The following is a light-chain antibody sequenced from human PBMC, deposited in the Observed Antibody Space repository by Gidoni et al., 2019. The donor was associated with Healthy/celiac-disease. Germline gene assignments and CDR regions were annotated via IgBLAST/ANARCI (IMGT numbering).Light chain of an antibody. Sequence: QSALTQPASVSGSPGQSITISCTGTSSDVGGYNYVSWYQQHPGKAPKLMIYDVSKRPSGGSNLFSCSKSGNTASLTISGLQAEDEADYYCSSDTSSSTYVCGTGTKVTVL. J-gene: IGLJ1*01. CDR2: DVS. CDR3: SSDTSSSTYV. V-gene: IGLV2-14*01. CDR1: SSDVGGYNY.